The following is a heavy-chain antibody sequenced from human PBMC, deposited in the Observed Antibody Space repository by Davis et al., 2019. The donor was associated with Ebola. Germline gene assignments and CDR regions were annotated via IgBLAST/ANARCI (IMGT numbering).Heavy chain of an antibody. V-gene: IGHV4-34*01. CDR2: INHSGST. Sequence: PSETLSLTCDVYGGSFSGYYWSWIRQPPGKGLEWIGEINHSGSTNYNPSLKSRVTISVDTSKNQFSLKVSSVTAADTAVYYCARWGSGWHYFDNWGQGTLVTVSS. CDR3: ARWGSGWHYFDN. D-gene: IGHD6-19*01. J-gene: IGHJ4*02. CDR1: GGSFSGYY.